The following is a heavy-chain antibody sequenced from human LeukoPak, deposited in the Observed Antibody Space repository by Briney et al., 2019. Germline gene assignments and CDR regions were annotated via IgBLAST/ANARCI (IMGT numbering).Heavy chain of an antibody. V-gene: IGHV4-59*08. Sequence: SETLSLTCTVSGGSISSYYWSWIRQPPGKGLEWIGSIYYSRSTYYNPSLKSRVTISVDTSKNQFSLKLSSVTAADTAVYYCARRIAAAGSYYFDYWGQGTLVTVSS. CDR3: ARRIAAAGSYYFDY. D-gene: IGHD6-13*01. J-gene: IGHJ4*02. CDR1: GGSISSYY. CDR2: IYYSRST.